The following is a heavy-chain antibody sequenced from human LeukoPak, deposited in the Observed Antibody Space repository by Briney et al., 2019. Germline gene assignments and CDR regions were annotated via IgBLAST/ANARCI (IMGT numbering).Heavy chain of an antibody. J-gene: IGHJ4*02. V-gene: IGHV3-21*01. Sequence: GGSLRLSCAASGFTFDDYAMHWVRQAPGKGLEWVSSISSSSSYIYYADSVKGRFTISRDNAKNSLYLQMNSLRAEDTAVYYCARNSVAAAEDFDYWGQGTLVTVSS. D-gene: IGHD6-13*01. CDR1: GFTFDDYA. CDR2: ISSSSSYI. CDR3: ARNSVAAAEDFDY.